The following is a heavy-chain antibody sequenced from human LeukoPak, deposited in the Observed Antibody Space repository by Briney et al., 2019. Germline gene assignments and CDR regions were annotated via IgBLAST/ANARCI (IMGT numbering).Heavy chain of an antibody. V-gene: IGHV3-23*01. CDR2: IRGTDDST. CDR3: IAGYSITLYNALHN. Sequence: GGSLRLSCGASGFTLSIYAMNWVRQAPGKGLEWVSAIRGTDDSTYYADSVKGRFTISRDNARNTLYMQMNSLRAEDTAVYYCIAGYSITLYNALHNWGQGTMVTVSS. J-gene: IGHJ3*02. CDR1: GFTLSIYA. D-gene: IGHD6-13*01.